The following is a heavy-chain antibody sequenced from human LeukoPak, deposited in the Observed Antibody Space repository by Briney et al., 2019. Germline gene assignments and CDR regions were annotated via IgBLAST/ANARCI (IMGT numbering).Heavy chain of an antibody. D-gene: IGHD2-15*01. CDR3: AGGRPRGYCSGGSCYHNFDY. J-gene: IGHJ4*02. V-gene: IGHV1-69*06. CDR2: IIPIFGTA. Sequence: ASVKVSCKVSGYTFTGYYMHWVRQAPGQGLEWMGGIIPIFGTANYAQKFQGRVTITADKSTSTAYMEVSSLRSEDTAVYYCAGGRPRGYCSGGSCYHNFDYWGQGTLVTVSS. CDR1: GYTFTGYY.